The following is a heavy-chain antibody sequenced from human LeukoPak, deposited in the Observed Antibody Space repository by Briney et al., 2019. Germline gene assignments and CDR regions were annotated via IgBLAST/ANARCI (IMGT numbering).Heavy chain of an antibody. Sequence: GGSLRLSCAASGFTLSHFGMNWVRQAPGKGLEWISYISSSSTTIYYADSVKGRFAISRDNAKNPLSLQMNSLRAEDTAVYYCARNDYDFWSGYHYWGQGTLVTVSS. V-gene: IGHV3-48*04. CDR3: ARNDYDFWSGYHY. CDR2: ISSSSTTI. D-gene: IGHD3-3*01. J-gene: IGHJ4*02. CDR1: GFTLSHFG.